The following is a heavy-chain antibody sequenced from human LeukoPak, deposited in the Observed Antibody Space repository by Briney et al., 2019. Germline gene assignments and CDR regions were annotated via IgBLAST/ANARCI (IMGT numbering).Heavy chain of an antibody. V-gene: IGHV4-34*01. CDR2: INHSGST. Sequence: SGTLYLTCAVYGGSFSGYYWSWIRQPPGKGLEWIGEINHSGSTNYNPSLKSRVTISVYTAKNKFSLQLSSRTAADTAVYYCARDYGRFCSSPSCYYYYGTDVWGQGTTVTVSS. CDR1: GGSFSGYY. D-gene: IGHD2-2*01. CDR3: ARDYGRFCSSPSCYYYYGTDV. J-gene: IGHJ6*02.